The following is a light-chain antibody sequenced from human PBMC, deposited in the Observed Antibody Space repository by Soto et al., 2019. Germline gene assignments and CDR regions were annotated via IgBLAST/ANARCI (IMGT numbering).Light chain of an antibody. CDR2: WAS. J-gene: IGKJ5*01. V-gene: IGKV4-1*01. CDR3: QQYYSTPQT. Sequence: DIVMTQSPDSLAVSLGERATINCKSSQSVLYSSNNKNYLAWYQQKPGQPPKLLIYWASTRESGVPDRFSGSGSGTDFTLTISSLQAEDVAVYYCQQYYSTPQTFCQGTRLENK. CDR1: QSVLYSSNNKNY.